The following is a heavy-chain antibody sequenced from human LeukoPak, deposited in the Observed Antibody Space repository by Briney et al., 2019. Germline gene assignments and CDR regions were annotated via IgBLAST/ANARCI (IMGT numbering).Heavy chain of an antibody. V-gene: IGHV4-39*01. CDR2: IFYSGRT. J-gene: IGHJ4*02. CDR1: GGSISSSTTY. CDR3: ARQGTYYAKIYYFDY. Sequence: SETLSLTCTVSGGSISSSTTYWGWIRQPPGKGLEWIASIFYSGRTWNNPSLKSRVTISVDTSKNQFSLKVSAVTAADTAVYYCARQGTYYAKIYYFDYWGQGTLVTVSS. D-gene: IGHD2-8*01.